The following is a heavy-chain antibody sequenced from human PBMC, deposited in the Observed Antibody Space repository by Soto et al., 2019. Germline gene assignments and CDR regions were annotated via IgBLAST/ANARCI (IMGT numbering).Heavy chain of an antibody. J-gene: IGHJ4*02. CDR2: INHSGST. V-gene: IGHV4-34*01. Sequence: SETLSLTCAVYGGSFSGYYWSWIRQPPGKGLEWIGEINHSGSTNYNPSLKSRVTISVDTSKNQFSLKLSSVTAADTAVYYCARRSRVVAAPSQPSYYFDYWGQGTLVTVSS. D-gene: IGHD2-15*01. CDR1: GGSFSGYY. CDR3: ARRSRVVAAPSQPSYYFDY.